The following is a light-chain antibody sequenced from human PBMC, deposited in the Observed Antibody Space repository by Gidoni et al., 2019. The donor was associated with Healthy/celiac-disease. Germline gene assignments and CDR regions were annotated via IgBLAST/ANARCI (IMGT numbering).Light chain of an antibody. Sequence: SYDLTQPPSVSVSPGQTASSTCSRDKFGVKYACWYQQKPGQSPVLVIYQDSKRPSGIPERFSGSNSGNTATLTISGTQAMDEADYYCQAWDSSVVFGGGTKLTVL. CDR1: KFGVKY. CDR3: QAWDSSVV. V-gene: IGLV3-1*01. J-gene: IGLJ2*01. CDR2: QDS.